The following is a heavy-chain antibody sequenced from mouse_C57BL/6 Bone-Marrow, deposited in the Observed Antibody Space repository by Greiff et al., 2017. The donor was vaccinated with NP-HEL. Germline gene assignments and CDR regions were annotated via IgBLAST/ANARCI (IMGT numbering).Heavy chain of an antibody. D-gene: IGHD1-1*01. CDR2: IDPENGDT. J-gene: IGHJ4*01. V-gene: IGHV14-4*01. Sequence: EVKLLESGAELVRPGASVKLSCTASGFNIKDDYMHWVKQRPEQGLEWIGWIDPENGDTEYASKFQGKATITADTSSNTAYLQLSSLTSEDTAVYYCTTEYYGRRAMDYWGQGTSVTVSS. CDR1: GFNIKDDY. CDR3: TTEYYGRRAMDY.